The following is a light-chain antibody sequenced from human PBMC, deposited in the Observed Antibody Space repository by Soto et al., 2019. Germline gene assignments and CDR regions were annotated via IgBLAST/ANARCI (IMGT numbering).Light chain of an antibody. J-gene: IGKJ4*01. CDR3: QQYCSSPPVT. Sequence: EIVLTQSPGTLSLSPGERATLSCRASQSVSNNYLAWYQQNPGQAPRLLIYGASSRATGIPDRFSGSGSGTDFPLTISRLGPEDFAVYYCQQYCSSPPVTFGGGTRVEIK. V-gene: IGKV3-20*01. CDR2: GAS. CDR1: QSVSNNY.